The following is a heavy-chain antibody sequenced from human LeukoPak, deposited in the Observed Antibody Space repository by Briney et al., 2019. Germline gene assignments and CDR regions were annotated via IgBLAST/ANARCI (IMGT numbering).Heavy chain of an antibody. D-gene: IGHD2-2*01. J-gene: IGHJ4*02. CDR1: GGSISSNY. Sequence: SETLSLTCTVSGGSISSNYWSWIRQPAGKGLEWIGRISTSGSTNYNPSLKSRVTISADKSKNQFSLKLTSVTAADTAVYYCARGPICGSSSCYFDYWGRGTLVTVSS. CDR3: ARGPICGSSSCYFDY. CDR2: ISTSGST. V-gene: IGHV4-4*07.